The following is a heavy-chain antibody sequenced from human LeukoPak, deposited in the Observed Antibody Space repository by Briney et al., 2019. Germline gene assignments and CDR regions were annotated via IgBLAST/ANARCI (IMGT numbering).Heavy chain of an antibody. J-gene: IGHJ4*02. V-gene: IGHV3-33*01. CDR3: ARAPLRVYYFDY. D-gene: IGHD2-8*01. CDR2: IWYDGSNK. CDR1: GFTFSSYG. Sequence: PGRSLRLSCAASGFTFSSYGMHWVRQAPGKGLEWVAVIWYDGSNKYYADSVKGRFTISRDNSKNTLYLQMNSLRAEDTAVYYCARAPLRVYYFDYWGQGTLVTVSS.